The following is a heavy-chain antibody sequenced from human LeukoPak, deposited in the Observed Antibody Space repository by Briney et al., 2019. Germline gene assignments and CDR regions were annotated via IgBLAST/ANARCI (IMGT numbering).Heavy chain of an antibody. CDR3: ARWGSYSSSSTFGY. Sequence: PSETLSLTCTVPGGSISSYYWSWIRQPPGKGLEWIGDIHYSGSTNYNPSLKSRVTISVDTSKNQFSLKLTSVTAADTAVYYCARWGSYSSSSTFGYWGRGTLVTVSS. D-gene: IGHD6-6*01. CDR2: IHYSGST. V-gene: IGHV4-59*01. J-gene: IGHJ4*02. CDR1: GGSISSYY.